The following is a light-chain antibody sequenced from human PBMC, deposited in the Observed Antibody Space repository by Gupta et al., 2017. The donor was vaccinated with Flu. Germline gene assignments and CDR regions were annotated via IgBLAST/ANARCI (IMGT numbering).Light chain of an antibody. Sequence: SSNIGAGYDVHWYQLLPATAPKLLIFDNTNRPSGVPDRFSGSKSDTSASLAITGLRPEDEADYFCQSYDSSLSGVVFGGGTKLTVL. V-gene: IGLV1-40*01. CDR3: QSYDSSLSGVV. CDR2: DNT. CDR1: SSNIGAGYD. J-gene: IGLJ2*01.